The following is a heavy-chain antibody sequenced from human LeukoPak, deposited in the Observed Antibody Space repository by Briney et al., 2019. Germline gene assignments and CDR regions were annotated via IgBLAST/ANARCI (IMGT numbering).Heavy chain of an antibody. Sequence: ASVKVSCKASGYTFTSYGISWVRQAPGQGLEWMGWISAYNGNTNYAQKLQGRVTMTTDTSTSTAYMELRSLRSDDTAVYHCARPSATFDAFDIWGQGTMVTASS. CDR2: ISAYNGNT. CDR3: ARPSATFDAFDI. V-gene: IGHV1-18*01. CDR1: GYTFTSYG. J-gene: IGHJ3*02.